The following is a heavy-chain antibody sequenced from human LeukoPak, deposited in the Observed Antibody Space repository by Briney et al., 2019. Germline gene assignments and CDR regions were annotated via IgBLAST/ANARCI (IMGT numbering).Heavy chain of an antibody. CDR3: SRSGPRVYGSGSYH. Sequence: PGGSLRLSCAASGFTFSSYEMNWVRQAPGKGLEWVSYISSSGNTIYYADSVKGRFTISRDNAKNSLYLQLNSLRADDTAVYYCSRSGPRVYGSGSYHWGQGTLVTVSS. J-gene: IGHJ5*02. CDR2: ISSSGNTI. CDR1: GFTFSSYE. D-gene: IGHD3-10*01. V-gene: IGHV3-48*03.